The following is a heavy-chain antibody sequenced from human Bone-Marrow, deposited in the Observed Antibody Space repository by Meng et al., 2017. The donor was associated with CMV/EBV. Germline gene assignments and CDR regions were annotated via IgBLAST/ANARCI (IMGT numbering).Heavy chain of an antibody. J-gene: IGHJ4*02. V-gene: IGHV4-34*01. CDR3: AGRYSNREPYYFDY. D-gene: IGHD4-11*01. Sequence: SETLSLTCAVYGGSFSGYYWSWIRQPPGKGLEWIGEINHSGSTNYNPSLKSRVTISVDTSRNQFSLKLSSVTAADTAVYYCAGRYSNREPYYFDYWGQGTLVTFDS. CDR1: GGSFSGYY. CDR2: INHSGST.